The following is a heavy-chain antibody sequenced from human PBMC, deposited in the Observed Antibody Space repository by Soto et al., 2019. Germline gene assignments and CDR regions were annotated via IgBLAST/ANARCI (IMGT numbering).Heavy chain of an antibody. CDR2: INHSGST. V-gene: IGHV4-34*01. Sequence: SETLSLTCAVYGGSFSGYYWSWIRQPPGKGLEWIGEINHSGSTNYNPSLKSRVTISVDTSKNQFSLKLSSVTAADTAVYYCASQDYDILTGYYPGGYYFDYWGQGTLVTVSS. D-gene: IGHD3-9*01. CDR3: ASQDYDILTGYYPGGYYFDY. CDR1: GGSFSGYY. J-gene: IGHJ4*02.